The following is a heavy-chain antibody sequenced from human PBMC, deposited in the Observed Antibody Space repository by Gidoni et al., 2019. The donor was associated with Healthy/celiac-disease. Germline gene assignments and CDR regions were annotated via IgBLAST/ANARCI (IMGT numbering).Heavy chain of an antibody. CDR1: GGSISSYY. CDR2: IYYSGST. D-gene: IGHD3-3*01. V-gene: IGHV4-59*08. CDR3: ARLNEITSFGVVTQEYAFDI. Sequence: QVQLQESGPVLVKPSETLSLTCTVSGGSISSYYWSWIRPPPGKGLEWIGYIYYSGSTNYNPSLKSRVTISVDTSKNQFSLKLSSVTAADTAVYYCARLNEITSFGVVTQEYAFDIWGQGTMVTVSS. J-gene: IGHJ3*02.